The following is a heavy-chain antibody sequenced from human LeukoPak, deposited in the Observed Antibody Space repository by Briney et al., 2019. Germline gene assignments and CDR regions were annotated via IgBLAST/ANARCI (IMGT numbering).Heavy chain of an antibody. D-gene: IGHD2-15*01. CDR1: GYTFTGYY. CDR3: ARVGFCSGGSCYDY. CDR2: INPNSGGT. J-gene: IGHJ4*02. V-gene: IGHV1-2*06. Sequence: ASVKVSCKASGYTFTGYYMHWVRQAPGQGLEWMGRINPNSGGTNCAQKFQGRVTMTRDTSISTAYMELSRLRSDDTAVYYCARVGFCSGGSCYDYWGQGTLVTVSS.